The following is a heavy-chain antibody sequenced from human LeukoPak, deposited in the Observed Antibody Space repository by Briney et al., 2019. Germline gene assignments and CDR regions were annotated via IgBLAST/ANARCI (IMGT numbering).Heavy chain of an antibody. V-gene: IGHV1-18*01. D-gene: IGHD2-2*02. CDR3: ARVYCSSTSCYTSAPSLTGSYREIDY. J-gene: IGHJ4*02. Sequence: ASVTVSCKASGYTFTSYGSSWVRQAPGQGLEWMGWISAYNGNTNYAQKLQGRVTMTTDTSTSTAYMELRSLRSDDTAVYYCARVYCSSTSCYTSAPSLTGSYREIDYWGQGTLVTVSS. CDR2: ISAYNGNT. CDR1: GYTFTSYG.